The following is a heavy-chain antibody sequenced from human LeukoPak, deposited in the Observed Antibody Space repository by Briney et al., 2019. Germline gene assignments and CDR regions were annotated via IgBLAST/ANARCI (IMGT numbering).Heavy chain of an antibody. CDR1: GYTFTGYY. D-gene: IGHD3-3*01. CDR2: INPNSGGT. V-gene: IGHV1-2*02. Sequence: ASVKVSCKASGYTFTGYYMNWVRQAPGQGLEWMGWINPNSGGTNYAQKFQDRVTLTRDTSISTAYMELSRLRSDDTAVYYCAGVVYEYYDFWSGPERFDYWGQGTLVTVSS. CDR3: AGVVYEYYDFWSGPERFDY. J-gene: IGHJ4*02.